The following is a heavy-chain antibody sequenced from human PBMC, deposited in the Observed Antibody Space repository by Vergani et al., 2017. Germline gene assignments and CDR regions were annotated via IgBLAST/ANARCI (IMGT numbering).Heavy chain of an antibody. J-gene: IGHJ4*02. CDR1: GYSFTSYC. V-gene: IGHV5-51*01. CDR3: ARPRYGGNALGDY. D-gene: IGHD4-23*01. Sequence: EVHLVLSGAEVKTPGEPLKISCKGSGYSFTSYCIGWVRQMPGKGLGWMGVIYPGDSDNRYRPSSQDQVANSADKSISTAYLQWSSLKASDTAMDDCARPRYGGNALGDYWGQGTLVTVSS. CDR2: IYPGDSDN.